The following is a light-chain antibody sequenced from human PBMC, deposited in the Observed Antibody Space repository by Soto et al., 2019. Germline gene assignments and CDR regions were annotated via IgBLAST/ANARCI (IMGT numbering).Light chain of an antibody. V-gene: IGKV3-15*01. CDR2: GAS. J-gene: IGKJ2*01. CDR3: QQYNNGPFT. CDR1: QSVSSN. Sequence: EIVMTQSPATLSVSPGERATLSCRASQSVSSNLAWYQQKPGQAPRLLIFGASTRVTGLPARFSGSGSGTEFTLTISSLQSEDFAVYYCQQYNNGPFTFGQGTKLEIK.